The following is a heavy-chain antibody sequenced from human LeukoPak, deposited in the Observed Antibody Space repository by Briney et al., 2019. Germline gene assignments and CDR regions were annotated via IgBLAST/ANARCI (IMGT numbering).Heavy chain of an antibody. Sequence: PSETLSLTCAVSGYSISSGYYWGWIRQPPGKGLEWIGSIYQSGSTYYNPSLKSRVTISVDTSKNQFSLKLISVTAADTAVYYCARGTSIAARRIDYWGQGTLVTVSS. CDR1: GYSISSGYY. J-gene: IGHJ4*02. D-gene: IGHD6-6*01. CDR3: ARGTSIAARRIDY. CDR2: IYQSGST. V-gene: IGHV4-38-2*01.